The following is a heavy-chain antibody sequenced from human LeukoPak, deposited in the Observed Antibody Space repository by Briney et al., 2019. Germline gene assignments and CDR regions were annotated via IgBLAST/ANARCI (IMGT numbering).Heavy chain of an antibody. V-gene: IGHV3-30*18. CDR2: ISYDGSNK. CDR1: GFTFSSYG. J-gene: IGHJ4*02. CDR3: AKDRDNWNDGFDY. Sequence: GGSLRLSCAASGFTFSSYGMHWVRQAPGKGLEWVAVISYDGSNKYYADSVKGRFTISRDNSKNTLYLQMNSLRAEDTAVYYCAKDRDNWNDGFDYWGQGTLVTVSS. D-gene: IGHD1-20*01.